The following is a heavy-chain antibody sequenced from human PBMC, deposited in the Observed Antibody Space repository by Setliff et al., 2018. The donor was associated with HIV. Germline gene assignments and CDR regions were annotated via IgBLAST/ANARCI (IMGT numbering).Heavy chain of an antibody. V-gene: IGHV3-64D*09. CDR1: GGTFSSYA. Sequence: GASVKVSCKASGGTFSSYALNWARQAPGKRPEYVAALSRGGDNTKYADSVKGRFIISRDTSKNTLYLQMSSLRPDDTAIYYCVKPYTGYYYDGSVYDDFWGQGTLVTVSS. CDR2: LSRGGDNT. J-gene: IGHJ4*02. D-gene: IGHD3-22*01. CDR3: VKPYTGYYYDGSVYDDF.